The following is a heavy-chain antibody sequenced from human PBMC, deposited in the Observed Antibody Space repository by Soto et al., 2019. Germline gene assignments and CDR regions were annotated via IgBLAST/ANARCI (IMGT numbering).Heavy chain of an antibody. D-gene: IGHD4-17*01. V-gene: IGHV4-39*01. CDR2: IYYSGST. CDR3: ARTTYGDYEKDAFDI. Sequence: QLQLQESGPGLVKPSETLSLTCTVSGGSISSSSYYWGWIRQPPGKGLEWIGSIYYSGSTYYNPSLKSRVTISVDTSKNQFSLKLSSVTAADTAVYYCARTTYGDYEKDAFDIWGQGTMVTVSS. J-gene: IGHJ3*02. CDR1: GGSISSSSYY.